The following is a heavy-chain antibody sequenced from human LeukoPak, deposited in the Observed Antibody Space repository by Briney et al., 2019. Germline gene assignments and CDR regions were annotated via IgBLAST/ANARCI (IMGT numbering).Heavy chain of an antibody. CDR2: IYYSGST. D-gene: IGHD3-3*01. CDR1: GGSFGGYY. J-gene: IGHJ4*02. V-gene: IGHV4-34*01. Sequence: SSETLSLTCAVYGGSFGGYYWSWIRQPPGKGLEWIGSIYYSGSTYYNPSLKSRVTISVDTSKNQFSLKLSSVTAADTAVYYCAYDFWSGSFDYWGQGTLVTVSS. CDR3: AYDFWSGSFDY.